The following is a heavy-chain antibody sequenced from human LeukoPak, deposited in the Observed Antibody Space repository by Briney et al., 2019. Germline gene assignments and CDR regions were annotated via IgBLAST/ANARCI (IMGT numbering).Heavy chain of an antibody. CDR2: ISGSGGST. Sequence: GGSLRLSCAASGFTFSSYGMHWVRQAPGKGLEWVSAISGSGGSTYYADSVKGRFTISRDNSKNTLYLQMNSLRAEDTAVYYCAKAEPPGYSSSWYFRYFDYWGQGTLVTVSS. CDR3: AKAEPPGYSSSWYFRYFDY. J-gene: IGHJ4*02. V-gene: IGHV3-23*01. CDR1: GFTFSSYG. D-gene: IGHD6-13*01.